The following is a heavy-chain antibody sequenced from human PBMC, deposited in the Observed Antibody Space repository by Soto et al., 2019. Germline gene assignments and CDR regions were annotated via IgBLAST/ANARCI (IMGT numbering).Heavy chain of an antibody. CDR1: GGSFSGYY. CDR3: ARVRGLRSPYYYYGMDV. Sequence: SETLSLTCAVYGGSFSGYYWSWIRQPPVKGLEWIGEINHSGSTNYNPSLKSRVTISVDTSKNQFSPKLSSVTAADTAVYYCARVRGLRSPYYYYGMDVWGQGTTVTVYS. D-gene: IGHD4-17*01. CDR2: INHSGST. J-gene: IGHJ6*01. V-gene: IGHV4-34*01.